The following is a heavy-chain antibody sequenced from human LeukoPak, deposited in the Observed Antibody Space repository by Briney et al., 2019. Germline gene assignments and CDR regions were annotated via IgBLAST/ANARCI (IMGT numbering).Heavy chain of an antibody. J-gene: IGHJ4*02. CDR1: GGSVTSYY. D-gene: IGHD3-16*01. CDR3: TRGAGWLIDY. V-gene: IGHV4-59*02. CDR2: IYYTGST. Sequence: SETLSLTCTVSGGSVTSYYWSWIRQPPGKGLEWIGYIYYTGSTSYNPSLKSRVTISVDTSKNQFSLKLNSLTTADTAVYYCTRGAGWLIDYWGQGILVTVSS.